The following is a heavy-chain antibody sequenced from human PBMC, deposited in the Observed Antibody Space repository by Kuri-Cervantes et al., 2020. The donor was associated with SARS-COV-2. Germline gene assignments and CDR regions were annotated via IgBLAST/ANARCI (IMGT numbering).Heavy chain of an antibody. Sequence: ASVKVSCKASGYTLTSYGISWVRQAPGQGLEWMGWISAYNGNTNYAQKLQGRVTMTTDTSTSTAYMELRSLRSDDTAVYYCAAYVNSGWFDPWGQGTLVTVSS. CDR2: ISAYNGNT. CDR1: GYTLTSYG. V-gene: IGHV1-18*01. CDR3: AAYVNSGWFDP. D-gene: IGHD6-19*01. J-gene: IGHJ5*02.